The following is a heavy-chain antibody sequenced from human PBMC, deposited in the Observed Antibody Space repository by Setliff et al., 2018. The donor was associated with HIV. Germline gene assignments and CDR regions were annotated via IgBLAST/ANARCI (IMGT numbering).Heavy chain of an antibody. J-gene: IGHJ4*02. CDR3: ARGRAPLLGIGVDY. V-gene: IGHV4-59*08. D-gene: IGHD7-27*01. CDR1: GGSVNSYH. Sequence: SETLSLTCSVSGGSVNSYHWGWIRQPPGKGLEWIGYIYKSGTTNYSPSLKSRVTISAGPSKNQFSLKLTSVTAADTAMYYCARGRAPLLGIGVDYWGQGTLVTVSS. CDR2: IYKSGTT.